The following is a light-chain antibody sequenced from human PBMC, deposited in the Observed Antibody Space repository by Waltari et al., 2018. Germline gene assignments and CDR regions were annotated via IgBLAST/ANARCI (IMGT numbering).Light chain of an antibody. J-gene: IGKJ2*01. V-gene: IGKV3-11*01. Sequence: EIVLTQSPATLSLSPGETATLSCKASQSVGTYLARYQQKPGQATRPLIYDASNRATGIPARFRGSGSGTDFTLTSSRLEAEDFAVYYCQQRSSWTPHTFGEGARLEIK. CDR2: DAS. CDR1: QSVGTY. CDR3: QQRSSWTPHT.